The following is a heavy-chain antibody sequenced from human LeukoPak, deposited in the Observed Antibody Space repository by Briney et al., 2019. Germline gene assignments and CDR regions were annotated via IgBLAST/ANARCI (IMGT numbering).Heavy chain of an antibody. J-gene: IGHJ4*02. Sequence: PGGSLRLSCAVFGFSVRTNFMSWVRQAPGKGLEWVSVISGSGGSTYYADSVKGRFTISRDNSKNTLYLQMNSLRAEDTAVYYCAKVFRRGGTIDYWGQGTLVTVSS. CDR1: GFSVRTNF. CDR3: AKVFRRGGTIDY. CDR2: ISGSGGST. D-gene: IGHD3-10*01. V-gene: IGHV3-23*01.